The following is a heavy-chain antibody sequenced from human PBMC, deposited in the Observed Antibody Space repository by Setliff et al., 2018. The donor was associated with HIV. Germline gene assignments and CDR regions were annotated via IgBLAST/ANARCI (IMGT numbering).Heavy chain of an antibody. J-gene: IGHJ3*01. CDR3: AKDAGLPTMIIVADAFDV. Sequence: LRLSCAGSGFTVNSGAMNWVRQAPGKGLEWVSTVGCWGTCTYFADSVKGRFTISRDNSKNTLYLQMNSLRDEDTAIYYCAKDAGLPTMIIVADAFDVWGQGTMVTVSS. V-gene: IGHV3-23*01. D-gene: IGHD3-22*01. CDR2: VGCWGTCT. CDR1: GFTVNSGA.